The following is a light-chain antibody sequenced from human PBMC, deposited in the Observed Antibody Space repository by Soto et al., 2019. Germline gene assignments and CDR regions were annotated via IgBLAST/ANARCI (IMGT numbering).Light chain of an antibody. CDR1: ISNSGNNY. V-gene: IGLV1-51*01. CDR2: DNN. CDR3: VTWDSNLSAVV. Sequence: QSVLTQPPSVSAAPVQRGTIACSGSISNSGNNYLSWYQQQLPGTSPKLVIFDNNKRPSGIPDRFSGSKSGTSGTLVITGLQTVDEADYYCVTWDSNLSAVVFGGGTKLTVL. J-gene: IGLJ3*02.